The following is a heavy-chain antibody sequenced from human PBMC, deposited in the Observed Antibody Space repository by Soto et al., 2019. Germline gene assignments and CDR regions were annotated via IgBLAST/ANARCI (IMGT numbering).Heavy chain of an antibody. D-gene: IGHD4-4*01. CDR3: ATVDDYSNYAAYGMDV. CDR2: INPSGGST. Sequence: QVQLVQSGAEVKKPGASVKVSCKASGYTFTSYYMHWVRQAPGQGLEWMGIINPSGGSTSYAQKFQGRVTMTRDTSTSTVYMELSSLRSEDTAVYYCATVDDYSNYAAYGMDVWGQGTTVTVSS. CDR1: GYTFTSYY. J-gene: IGHJ6*02. V-gene: IGHV1-46*01.